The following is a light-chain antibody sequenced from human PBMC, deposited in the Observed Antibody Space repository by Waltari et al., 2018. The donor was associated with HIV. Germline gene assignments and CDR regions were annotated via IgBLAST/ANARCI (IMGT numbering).Light chain of an antibody. CDR3: CAYAGSTTYVI. V-gene: IGLV2-23*02. Sequence: QSALPQPASVSGSPGQSITISCTGTSSDVGGYNLVSRYQQHPGKAPKLMIYEVSKRPSGVSNRFSGSKSGNTASLTISGLQAEDEADYYCCAYAGSTTYVIFGGGTKLTVL. CDR1: SSDVGGYNL. J-gene: IGLJ2*01. CDR2: EVS.